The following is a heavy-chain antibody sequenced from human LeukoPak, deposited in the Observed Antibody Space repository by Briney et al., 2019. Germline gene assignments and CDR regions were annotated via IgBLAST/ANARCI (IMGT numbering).Heavy chain of an antibody. D-gene: IGHD2-21*01. J-gene: IGHJ4*02. V-gene: IGHV3-30-3*01. CDR3: VRDCRGAYCYSFDY. Sequence: GGSLRLSCAASGFTFHNYAMHWVRQAPGKGLEWVAVISYDGSEKYHADSVKGRFTISRDNSKNTLYLQMSSLRDEDTAVYYCVRDCRGAYCYSFDYWGQGVLVTVSS. CDR1: GFTFHNYA. CDR2: ISYDGSEK.